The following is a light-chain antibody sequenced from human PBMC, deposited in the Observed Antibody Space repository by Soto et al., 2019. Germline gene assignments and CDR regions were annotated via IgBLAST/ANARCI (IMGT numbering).Light chain of an antibody. CDR3: QQYGTSPENT. CDR1: QSVDSSY. CDR2: GTS. Sequence: EIVLTQSPGTLSLSPGVRATLSCRASQSVDSSYLAWYQQKPGQAPRLLIYGTSSRATGIPDRFSGSGSGTDFTLTISRLEPEDFAVYYCQQYGTSPENTFGQGTKLEIK. J-gene: IGKJ2*01. V-gene: IGKV3-20*01.